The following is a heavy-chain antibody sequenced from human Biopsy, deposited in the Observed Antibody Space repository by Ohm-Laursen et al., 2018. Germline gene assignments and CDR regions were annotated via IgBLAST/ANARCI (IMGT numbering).Heavy chain of an antibody. CDR2: INHSGRT. CDR1: GESFNGYY. V-gene: IGHV4-34*01. CDR3: VRGVDYYDPYHYYALDV. D-gene: IGHD3-22*01. Sequence: ETLSLTWAVYGESFNGYYWSWIRQTPGKGLEWIGEINHSGRTNYNPSLKSRVTISVDTSKNQFSLKVRSVTAADTAVYYCVRGVDYYDPYHYYALDVWGQGTTVTVS. J-gene: IGHJ6*02.